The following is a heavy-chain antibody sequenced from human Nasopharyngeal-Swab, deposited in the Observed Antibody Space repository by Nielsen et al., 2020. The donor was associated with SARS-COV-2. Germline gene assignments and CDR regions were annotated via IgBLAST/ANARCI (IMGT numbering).Heavy chain of an antibody. D-gene: IGHD6-19*01. Sequence: WIRQPPGKGLERVSSIGSSSSYIYYADSVKGRFTISRDNAKNSLYLQMNSLRAEDTAVYYCARLQWLDTGIDAFDIWGQGTMVTVSS. CDR2: IGSSSSYI. V-gene: IGHV3-21*01. CDR3: ARLQWLDTGIDAFDI. J-gene: IGHJ3*02.